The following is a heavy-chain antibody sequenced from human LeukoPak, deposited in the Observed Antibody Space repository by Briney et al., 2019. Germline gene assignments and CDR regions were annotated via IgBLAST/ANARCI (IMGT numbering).Heavy chain of an antibody. J-gene: IGHJ5*02. D-gene: IGHD3-22*01. CDR1: GDSISYFY. CDR3: ARGIGLRSSSGYYHHNWFDP. CDR2: FSSSGTT. V-gene: IGHV4-4*07. Sequence: PSETLSLTCSVSGDSISYFYWSWIRQAAGKGLEWIGRFSSSGTTDYNASLKSRVTMSVDTSKNQLSLKVNSVTAADTAVYYCARGIGLRSSSGYYHHNWFDPWGQGTLVTVSS.